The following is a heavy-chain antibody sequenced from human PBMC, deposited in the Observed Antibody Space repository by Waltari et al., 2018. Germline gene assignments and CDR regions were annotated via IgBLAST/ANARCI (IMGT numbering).Heavy chain of an antibody. J-gene: IGHJ4*02. Sequence: EVQLVESGGGLVQPGGSLRLSCAASGFTFSSYEMNWARQAPGKGLEWVSYISSSGSTIYYADSVKGRFTISRDNAKNSLYLQMNSLRAEDTAVYYCAREDLGATVARWGQGTLVTVSS. V-gene: IGHV3-48*03. CDR3: AREDLGATVAR. D-gene: IGHD5-12*01. CDR2: ISSSGSTI. CDR1: GFTFSSYE.